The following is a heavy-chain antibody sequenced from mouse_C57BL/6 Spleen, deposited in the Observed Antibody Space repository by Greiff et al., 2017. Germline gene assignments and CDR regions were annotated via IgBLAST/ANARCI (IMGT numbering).Heavy chain of an antibody. CDR3: ARCDDSNSYYFDY. D-gene: IGHD2-5*01. J-gene: IGHJ2*01. CDR2: IYPGGGYT. Sequence: QVQLQQSGAELVRPGTSVTMSCKASGYNFTNYWIGWAKQRPGHGLEWIGDIYPGGGYTNYNEKFKGKATLTAEKSSSTAYMQFSSLTSEDSAIYYCARCDDSNSYYFDYWGQGTTLTVSS. V-gene: IGHV1-63*01. CDR1: GYNFTNYW.